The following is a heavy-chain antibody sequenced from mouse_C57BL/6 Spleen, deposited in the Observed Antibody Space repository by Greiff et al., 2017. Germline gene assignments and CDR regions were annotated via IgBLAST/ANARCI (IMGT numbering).Heavy chain of an antibody. CDR3: ARKRDAMDY. V-gene: IGHV1-69*01. CDR2: IDPSDSYT. CDR1: GYTFTSYW. Sequence: QVQLKQPGAELVMPGASVKLSCKASGYTFTSYWMHWVKQRPGQGLEWIGEIDPSDSYTNYNQKFKGKSTLTVDKSSSTAYMQLSSLTSEDSAVYSCARKRDAMDYWGQGTSVTVSS. J-gene: IGHJ4*01.